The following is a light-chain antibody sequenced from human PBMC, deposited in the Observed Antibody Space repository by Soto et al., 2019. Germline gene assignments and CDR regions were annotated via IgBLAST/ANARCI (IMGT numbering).Light chain of an antibody. CDR2: GAS. CDR1: QSVSSN. Sequence: EIVMTQSPATLSVSPGERATLSCRASQSVSSNLAWYQQKPGQAPRLLNYGASTRATGIPARFSGSGSGTEFTLTISSLQSEDFSVYYCQQYTTFGQGTKVEIK. V-gene: IGKV3-15*01. J-gene: IGKJ1*01. CDR3: QQYTT.